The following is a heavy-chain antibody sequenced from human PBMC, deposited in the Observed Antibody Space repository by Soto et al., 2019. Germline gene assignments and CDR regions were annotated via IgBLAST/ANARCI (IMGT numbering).Heavy chain of an antibody. J-gene: IGHJ6*04. Sequence: QVQLQQWGAGLLKPSETLSLTCAVYGGSFSGYYWTWIRQAPGKGLEWIGEINHCAGTNYNSSLKSRVTISVDTSKTDLSSILYSVTAADTAVYYCARVRQYYPFRSGFQNEGPCAMDVWGKGTTVTVSS. D-gene: IGHD3-3*01. V-gene: IGHV4-34*02. CDR1: GGSFSGYY. CDR3: ARVRQYYPFRSGFQNEGPCAMDV. CDR2: INHCAGT.